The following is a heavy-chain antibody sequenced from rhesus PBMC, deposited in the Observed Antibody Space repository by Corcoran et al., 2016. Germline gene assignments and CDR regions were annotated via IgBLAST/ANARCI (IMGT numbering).Heavy chain of an antibody. CDR3: TNYYSGSYFDY. Sequence: EVQLVESGGGLVQPGGSLRLSCAASGFTFSSYGMRWVRQAPGKGLEWVSSISSASSYIYYADSVKGRFTISRDNAKNSLSLQMNSLRAEDTAVYYCTNYYSGSYFDYWGQGVLVTVSS. D-gene: IGHD3-16*01. CDR2: ISSASSYI. V-gene: IGHV3S16*01. J-gene: IGHJ4*01. CDR1: GFTFSSYG.